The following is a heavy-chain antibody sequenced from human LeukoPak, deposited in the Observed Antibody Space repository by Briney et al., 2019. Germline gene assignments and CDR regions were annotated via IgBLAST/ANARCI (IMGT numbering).Heavy chain of an antibody. CDR1: GGSISSYY. CDR2: IYYSGST. D-gene: IGHD1-26*01. V-gene: IGHV4-59*01. Sequence: SETLSLTCTVSGGSISSYYWSWIRQPPGKGLEWIGYIYYSGSTNYSPSLKSRVTISVDTSKNQFSLKLSSVTAADTAGYYCARGQIRMGYYYYYYGMDVWGQGTTVTVSS. CDR3: ARGQIRMGYYYYYYGMDV. J-gene: IGHJ6*02.